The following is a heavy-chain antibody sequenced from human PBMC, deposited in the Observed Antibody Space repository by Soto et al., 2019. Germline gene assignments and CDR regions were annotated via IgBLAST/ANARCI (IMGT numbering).Heavy chain of an antibody. Sequence: QVQLVQSAGEVKKPGASAIVSCQASGYTFRNYIIAWLRQAPGQGLEWMGWISPYNGNTNYARQFRGRVTRNTYTSTYAAYLELRKLGSDDAATYYCARYCAGNACYSRHYYAMDVWGQGTTVSVSS. V-gene: IGHV1-18*01. J-gene: IGHJ6*02. D-gene: IGHD2-21*02. CDR1: GYTFRNYI. CDR3: ARYCAGNACYSRHYYAMDV. CDR2: ISPYNGNT.